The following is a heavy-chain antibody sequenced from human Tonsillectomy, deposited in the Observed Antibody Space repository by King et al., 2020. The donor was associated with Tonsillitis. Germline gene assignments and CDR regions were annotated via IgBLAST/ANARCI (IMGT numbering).Heavy chain of an antibody. V-gene: IGHV4-4*07. D-gene: IGHD1-26*01. CDR2: IYTSGST. Sequence: QLQESGPGLVKPSETLSLTCTVSGGSISSYYWSWIRQPAGKGLEWIGRIYTSGSTNCNPSLKSRVTMSLDTSKNHFSLRLTAVTAADTAVYYCARDLSSSGSYFPDSWGQGTLVTVSS. CDR1: GGSISSYY. J-gene: IGHJ4*02. CDR3: ARDLSSSGSYFPDS.